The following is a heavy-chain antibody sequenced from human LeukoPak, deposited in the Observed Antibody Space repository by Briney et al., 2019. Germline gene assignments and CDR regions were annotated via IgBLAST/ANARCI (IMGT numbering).Heavy chain of an antibody. CDR2: INPSGGST. CDR1: GYTFTGYY. J-gene: IGHJ4*02. CDR3: ARGGVDHYGSGTYYLMYYFDH. Sequence: ASVKVSCKASGYTFTGYYMHWVRQAPGQGLEWMGIINPSGGSTSYAQKFQGRVTMTRDMSTSTVYMELSSLRSEDTAVYFCARGGVDHYGSGTYYLMYYFDHWGQGALVTVSS. D-gene: IGHD3-10*01. V-gene: IGHV1-46*01.